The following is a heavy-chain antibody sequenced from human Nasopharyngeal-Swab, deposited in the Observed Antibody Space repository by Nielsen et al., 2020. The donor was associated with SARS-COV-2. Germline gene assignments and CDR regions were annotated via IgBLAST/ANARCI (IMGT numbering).Heavy chain of an antibody. V-gene: IGHV3-48*03. CDR3: ARVPALIPYYYYGMDV. Sequence: GESLKISCAASGFTFSSYEMNWVRQAPGKGLEWVSYISSSGSTIYYADPVKGRFTISRDNAKNSLYLQMNSLRAEDTAVYYCARVPALIPYYYYGMDVWGQGTTVTVSS. D-gene: IGHD2-21*01. J-gene: IGHJ6*02. CDR1: GFTFSSYE. CDR2: ISSSGSTI.